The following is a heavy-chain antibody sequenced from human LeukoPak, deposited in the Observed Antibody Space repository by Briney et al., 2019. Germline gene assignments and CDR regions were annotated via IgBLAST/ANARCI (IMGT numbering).Heavy chain of an antibody. J-gene: IGHJ4*02. CDR3: ARGERDYGDYGPFDY. Sequence: ASVKVSCKASGYTFTGYYMHWVRQAPGQGLEWMGWINPNSGGTNYAWKFQGRVTMTGDTSISTAYMELTRLRSDDTAVYYCARGERDYGDYGPFDYWGQGTLVTVSS. D-gene: IGHD4-17*01. CDR2: INPNSGGT. CDR1: GYTFTGYY. V-gene: IGHV1-2*02.